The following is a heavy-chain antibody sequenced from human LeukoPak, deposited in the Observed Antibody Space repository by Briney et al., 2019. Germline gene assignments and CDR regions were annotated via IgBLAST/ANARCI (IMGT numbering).Heavy chain of an antibody. CDR2: IRYDGSNK. CDR3: AKDRGFLEWLLVYYMDV. D-gene: IGHD3-3*01. J-gene: IGHJ6*03. CDR1: GFTFSNYW. V-gene: IGHV3-30*02. Sequence: GGSLRLSCEASGFTFSNYWMTWVRQAPGKGLEWVAFIRYDGSNKYYADSVKGRFTISRDNSKNTLYLQMNSLRAEDTAVYYCAKDRGFLEWLLVYYMDVWGKGTTVTVSS.